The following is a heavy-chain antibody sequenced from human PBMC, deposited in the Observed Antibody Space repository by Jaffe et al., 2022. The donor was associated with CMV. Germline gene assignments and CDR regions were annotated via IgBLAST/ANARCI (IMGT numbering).Heavy chain of an antibody. CDR2: IYHSGST. D-gene: IGHD3-22*01. Sequence: QVQLQESGPGLVKPSGTLSLTCAVSGGSISSSNWWSWVRQPPGKGLEWIGEIYHSGSTNYNPSLKSRVTISVDKSKNQFSLKLSSVTAADTAVYYCARDLGSYDSSGYYSNDAFDIWGQGTMVTVSS. J-gene: IGHJ3*02. CDR3: ARDLGSYDSSGYYSNDAFDI. V-gene: IGHV4-4*02. CDR1: GGSISSSNW.